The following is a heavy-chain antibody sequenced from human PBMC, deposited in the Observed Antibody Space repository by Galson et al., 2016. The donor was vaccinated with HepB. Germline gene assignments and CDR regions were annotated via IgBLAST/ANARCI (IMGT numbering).Heavy chain of an antibody. Sequence: SLRLSCAASGFTFSSYDMHWVRQATGKGLEWVSVFGAAGDTYQADSVKGRFAISRDNAKNSLYLQMNSLIAGDTAVYYCARELSKTGYFDLWGRGTLVTVSS. CDR2: FGAAGDT. D-gene: IGHD5/OR15-5a*01. CDR1: GFTFSSYD. J-gene: IGHJ2*01. CDR3: ARELSKTGYFDL. V-gene: IGHV3-13*04.